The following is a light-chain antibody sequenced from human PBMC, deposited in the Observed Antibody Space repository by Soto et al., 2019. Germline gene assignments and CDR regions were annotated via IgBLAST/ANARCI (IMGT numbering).Light chain of an antibody. V-gene: IGKV3-15*01. CDR1: QSVSSN. Sequence: EIVMTQSPATLSVSPGERATLSCRASQSVSSNLAWYQQKPGQAPRLLIYGASTRATGIPARFSGSGSGTEFTLTISSLQPEDFAVYYCQQYNNWPPGKTFGQGTKVDIK. CDR3: QQYNNWPPGKT. J-gene: IGKJ1*01. CDR2: GAS.